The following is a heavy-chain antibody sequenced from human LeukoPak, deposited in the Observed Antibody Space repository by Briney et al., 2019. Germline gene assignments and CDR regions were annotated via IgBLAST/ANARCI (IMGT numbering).Heavy chain of an antibody. CDR2: IIHTGVET. CDR1: GFTVSNYH. CDR3: AKDLPPSYCGSTSCPPGGFDY. J-gene: IGHJ4*02. D-gene: IGHD2-2*01. Sequence: PGGSLRLSCAASGFTVSNYHINWVRQAPGWGLEWVAAIIHTGVETYYADSVKGRFTLSRDSSKNMVHLQMNSLRAEDTAVYYCAKDLPPSYCGSTSCPPGGFDYWGQGTLVTVSS. V-gene: IGHV3-23*01.